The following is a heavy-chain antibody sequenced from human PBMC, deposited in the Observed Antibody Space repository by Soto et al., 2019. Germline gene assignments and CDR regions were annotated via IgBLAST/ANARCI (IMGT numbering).Heavy chain of an antibody. J-gene: IGHJ4*02. Sequence: QVQLVQSGAEVKKPGSSVKVSCKASGGTFSSYAISWVRQAPGQGLEWMGGIIPIFGTANYAQKFQGRVTITAXXSXSXXYMELSSLRSEDTAVYYCAVLTGYYTRRDAFPFDYWGQGTLVTVSS. V-gene: IGHV1-69*12. D-gene: IGHD3-9*01. CDR1: GGTFSSYA. CDR3: AVLTGYYTRRDAFPFDY. CDR2: IIPIFGTA.